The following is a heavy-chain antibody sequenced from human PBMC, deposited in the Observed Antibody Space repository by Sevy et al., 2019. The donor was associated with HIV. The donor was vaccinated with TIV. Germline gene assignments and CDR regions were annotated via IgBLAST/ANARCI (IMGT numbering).Heavy chain of an antibody. CDR1: GGSFNSYN. V-gene: IGHV4-4*07. D-gene: IGHD2-15*01. CDR3: ARGLSLVVSFDAFDI. J-gene: IGHJ3*02. CDR2: IYTRGNT. Sequence: SETLSLTCSVSGGSFNSYNWTWIRQPAGKGLEWIGHIYTRGNTNYNPSLKSRVTMSVDTSKNQFSLKLSSVTAADTAVYHCARGLSLVVSFDAFDIWGQGTLVTVSS.